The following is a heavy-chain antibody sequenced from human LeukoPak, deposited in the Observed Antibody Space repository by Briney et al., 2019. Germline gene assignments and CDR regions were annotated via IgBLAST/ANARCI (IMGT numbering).Heavy chain of an antibody. CDR1: GFTFSSYW. Sequence: GGSLRLSCAASGFTFSSYWMSWVRQAPGKGLEWVSTVSGNGGITYYADSMKGRFTISRDNAKNSLYLQMNSLRAEDTAVYYCARDLMGIAYRGAFYYWGQGTLVTVSS. D-gene: IGHD6-13*01. CDR2: VSGNGGIT. V-gene: IGHV3-23*01. CDR3: ARDLMGIAYRGAFYY. J-gene: IGHJ4*02.